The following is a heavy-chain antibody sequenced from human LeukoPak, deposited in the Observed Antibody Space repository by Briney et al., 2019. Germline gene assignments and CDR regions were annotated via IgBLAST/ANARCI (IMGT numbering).Heavy chain of an antibody. J-gene: IGHJ5*02. CDR2: INPNSGGT. CDR1: GYTFTGYY. Sequence: ASVKVSCKASGYTFTGYYMHWVRQAPGQGLEWMGWINPNSGGTNYAQKFQGRVTMTRDTSINTAYMELSRLRSDDTAVYYCARDAVTDVYWFDPWGQGTLVTVSS. CDR3: ARDAVTDVYWFDP. V-gene: IGHV1-2*02. D-gene: IGHD6-19*01.